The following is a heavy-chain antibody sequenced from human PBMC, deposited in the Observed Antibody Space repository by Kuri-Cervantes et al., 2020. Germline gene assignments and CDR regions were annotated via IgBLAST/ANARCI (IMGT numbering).Heavy chain of an antibody. CDR3: AKDSLEYSSSARDY. CDR2: ISSSGSTI. Sequence: GGSLRLSCAASGFTFSSYEMNWVRQAPGKGLEWVSYISSSGSTIYYADSVEGRFTISRDNSKNTLYLQMNRLRAEDTAVYYCAKDSLEYSSSARDYWGQGTLVTVSS. V-gene: IGHV3-48*03. CDR1: GFTFSSYE. J-gene: IGHJ4*02. D-gene: IGHD6-6*01.